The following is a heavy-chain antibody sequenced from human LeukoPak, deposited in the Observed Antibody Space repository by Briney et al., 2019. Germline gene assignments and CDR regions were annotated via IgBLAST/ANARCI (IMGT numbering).Heavy chain of an antibody. J-gene: IGHJ4*02. V-gene: IGHV4-31*03. Sequence: SQTLSLTCTVSGGSISSGGYYWSWIRQHPGKGLEWIGYIYYSGSTYYNPSLKSRVTISVDTSKSQFSLKLSSVTAADTAVYYCASGYCSVGSCYLIYWGQGTLVTVSS. CDR2: IYYSGST. CDR1: GGSISSGGYY. D-gene: IGHD2-15*01. CDR3: ASGYCSVGSCYLIY.